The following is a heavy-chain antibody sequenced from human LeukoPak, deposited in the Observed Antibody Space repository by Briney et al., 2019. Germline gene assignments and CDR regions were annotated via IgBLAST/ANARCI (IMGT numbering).Heavy chain of an antibody. Sequence: SETLSLTCTVSGGSISSSSYYWGWIRQPPGKGLEWIGSIYYSGSTYYNPSLKSRVTISVDTSKNQFSLKLSSVTAADTAVYYCARVGPDAEGLQGAAGEDCWGQGTLVTVSS. D-gene: IGHD6-13*01. J-gene: IGHJ4*02. V-gene: IGHV4-39*07. CDR1: GGSISSSSYY. CDR3: ARVGPDAEGLQGAAGEDC. CDR2: IYYSGST.